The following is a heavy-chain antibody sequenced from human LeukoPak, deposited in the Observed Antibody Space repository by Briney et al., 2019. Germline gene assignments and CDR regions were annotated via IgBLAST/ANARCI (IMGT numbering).Heavy chain of an antibody. Sequence: PSETLSLTCTVSGGSISSYYWSWIRQPPGRGLEWIGDIYHSGSTNFNPSLKNRVTISVDKSKNQFSLRLSSVTAADTAVYYCARTRYSSPYYYDYWGQGTLVTVSS. CDR3: ARTRYSSPYYYDY. CDR1: GGSISSYY. V-gene: IGHV4-59*08. D-gene: IGHD6-13*01. CDR2: IYHSGST. J-gene: IGHJ4*02.